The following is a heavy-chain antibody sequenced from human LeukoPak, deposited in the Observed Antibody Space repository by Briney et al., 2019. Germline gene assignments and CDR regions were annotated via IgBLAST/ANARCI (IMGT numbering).Heavy chain of an antibody. CDR3: AGLYV. Sequence: SETLSLTCVVSGGSIITNDYWWGWIRQPPGKGLEWIGTIDHAGTTFYNVSLKSRVTISVDTPNNQFSLRLNSVGAADTTVYYCAGLYVWGKGTTVTISS. J-gene: IGHJ6*04. V-gene: IGHV4-39*01. CDR1: GGSIITNDYW. CDR2: IDHAGTT.